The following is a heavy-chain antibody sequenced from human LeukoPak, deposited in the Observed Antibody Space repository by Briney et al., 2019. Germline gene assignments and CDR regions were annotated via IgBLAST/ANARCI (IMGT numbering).Heavy chain of an antibody. CDR2: IWYDGSNK. CDR3: ARVSEVGARSYFDY. V-gene: IGHV3-33*01. Sequence: GRSLRLSCAASGFTFSSYGMHWVRQAPGKGLEWVAVIWYDGSNKYYADSVKGRFTISRDNSKNTLYLQMNSLRAVDTAVYYCARVSEVGARSYFDYWGQGTLVTVSS. D-gene: IGHD1-26*01. J-gene: IGHJ4*02. CDR1: GFTFSSYG.